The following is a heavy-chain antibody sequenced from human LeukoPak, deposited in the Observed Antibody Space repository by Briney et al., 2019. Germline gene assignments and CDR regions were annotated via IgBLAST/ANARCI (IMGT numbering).Heavy chain of an antibody. CDR3: AREPRCSSRTWFDP. V-gene: IGHV1-18*01. J-gene: IGHJ5*02. CDR2: ISAYNGNT. D-gene: IGHD6-13*01. Sequence: EASVKVSCKASGYTFTSYGISWVRQAPGQGLEWMGWISAYNGNTNYAQKLQGRVTMTTDTSTSTAYMELRSLRSDDTAVYYCAREPRCSSRTWFDPWGQGTLVTVSS. CDR1: GYTFTSYG.